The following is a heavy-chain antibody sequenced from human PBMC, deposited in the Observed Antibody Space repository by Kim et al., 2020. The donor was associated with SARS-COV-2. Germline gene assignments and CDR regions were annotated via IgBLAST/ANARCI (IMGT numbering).Heavy chain of an antibody. Sequence: GGSLRLSCAASGFTFSSYAMHWVRQAPGKGLEWVAVISYDGSNKYYADSVKGRFTISRDNSKNTLYLQMNSLRAEDTAVYYCAREPPGDTIFGVVIPYYGMDVWGQGTTVTVSS. CDR2: ISYDGSNK. J-gene: IGHJ6*02. CDR1: GFTFSSYA. V-gene: IGHV3-30-3*01. CDR3: AREPPGDTIFGVVIPYYGMDV. D-gene: IGHD3-3*01.